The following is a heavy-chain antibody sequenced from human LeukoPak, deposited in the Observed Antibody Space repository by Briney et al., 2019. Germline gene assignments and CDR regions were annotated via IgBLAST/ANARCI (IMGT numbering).Heavy chain of an antibody. D-gene: IGHD3-22*01. CDR3: ARRSGDSSGYYYVFWFDP. V-gene: IGHV4-39*01. CDR2: ICYSGST. Sequence: SETLSLTCTVSGGSSSSSSYDWGWLRQPPGKGLGWIGSICYSGSTYYNPSLKSRVTISVDTSKNQFSLKLSSVTAADTAVYYCARRSGDSSGYYYVFWFDPWGQGTLVTVSS. J-gene: IGHJ5*02. CDR1: GGSSSSSSYD.